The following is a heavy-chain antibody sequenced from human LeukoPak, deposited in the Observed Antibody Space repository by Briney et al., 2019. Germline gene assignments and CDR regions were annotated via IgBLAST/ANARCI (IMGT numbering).Heavy chain of an antibody. D-gene: IGHD2-2*02. CDR2: ISGSGGNT. J-gene: IGHJ4*02. CDR3: AKVPCSSTSCYTVSYFDY. Sequence: PGGSLRLSCAASGFTFNIYGMSWVRQAPGKGLEWVSAISGSGGNTYYADSVKGRFTISRDNSKNTLYLQMNSLRAEDTALYYCAKVPCSSTSCYTVSYFDYWGQGTLVTVSS. CDR1: GFTFNIYG. V-gene: IGHV3-23*01.